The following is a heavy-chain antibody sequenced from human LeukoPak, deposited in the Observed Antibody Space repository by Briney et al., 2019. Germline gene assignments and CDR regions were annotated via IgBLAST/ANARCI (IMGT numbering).Heavy chain of an antibody. Sequence: PGGSLRLSCAASGFTFSSYEMNWVRQAPGKGLEWVSYISSSGSTIYYADSVKGRFTISRDNSKNTLYLQMNSLRAEDTALYYCAKDATAGYSSTEAMDYWGQGTLVTVSS. CDR3: AKDATAGYSSTEAMDY. J-gene: IGHJ4*02. CDR1: GFTFSSYE. D-gene: IGHD6-13*01. V-gene: IGHV3-48*03. CDR2: ISSSGSTI.